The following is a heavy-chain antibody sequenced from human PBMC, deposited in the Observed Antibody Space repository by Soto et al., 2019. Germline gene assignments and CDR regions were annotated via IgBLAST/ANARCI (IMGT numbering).Heavy chain of an antibody. D-gene: IGHD2-21*01. CDR3: ATHHVVIDEMNWFDP. CDR1: GYNFDTSW. V-gene: IGHV5-51*01. J-gene: IGHJ5*02. Sequence: PGESLKISCKVSGYNFDTSWIGWVRQLAWEGLEWMGLIFPADSDTRYSPSFQGQVPLSVAKSIRTAFLQWSSLRASHTAIYYCATHHVVIDEMNWFDPWGQGNQVTVSS. CDR2: IFPADSDT.